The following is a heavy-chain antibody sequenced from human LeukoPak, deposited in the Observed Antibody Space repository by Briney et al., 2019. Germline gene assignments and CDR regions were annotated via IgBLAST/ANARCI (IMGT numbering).Heavy chain of an antibody. Sequence: VASVKVSCRTSVYTFLTYDVAWLRQSPGQRPEWMGSINPRRGLAAFAVKFQETFNIIANSSLSTTYMELNPLTSDVRAMYYCARGRLGGRLLFGIWIFDLWGAGTLVAVS. V-gene: IGHV1-8*02. CDR2: INPRRGLA. J-gene: IGHJ2*01. D-gene: IGHD3-10*01. CDR3: ARGRLGGRLLFGIWIFDL. CDR1: VYTFLTYD.